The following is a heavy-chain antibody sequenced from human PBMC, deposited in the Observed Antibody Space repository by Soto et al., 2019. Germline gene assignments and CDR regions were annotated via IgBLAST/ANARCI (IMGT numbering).Heavy chain of an antibody. J-gene: IGHJ6*02. Sequence: ASVKVSCKASGYTFTSYGISWVRQAPGQGLEWMGWISAYNGNTNYAQKLQGRVTMTTDTSTSTAYMELRSLRSDDTAVYYCARDGVAIGYCSGGSCYDVYGMDVWGQGTTVTASS. CDR2: ISAYNGNT. V-gene: IGHV1-18*01. D-gene: IGHD2-15*01. CDR3: ARDGVAIGYCSGGSCYDVYGMDV. CDR1: GYTFTSYG.